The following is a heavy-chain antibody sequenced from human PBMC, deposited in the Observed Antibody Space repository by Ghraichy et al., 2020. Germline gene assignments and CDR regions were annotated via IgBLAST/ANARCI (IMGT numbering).Heavy chain of an antibody. V-gene: IGHV4-59*01. D-gene: IGHD6-19*01. CDR2: IYYSGNT. J-gene: IGHJ4*02. CDR3: ARGGSGPVWLVFRY. Sequence: SETLSLTCTVSGGSINTYYWSWIRQPPGKGLEWIGYIYYSGNTNYNPSLESRVTISVDTSKNQFSLKLSSVTAADTAVYYCARGGSGPVWLVFRYWGQGTLVTVSP. CDR1: GGSINTYY.